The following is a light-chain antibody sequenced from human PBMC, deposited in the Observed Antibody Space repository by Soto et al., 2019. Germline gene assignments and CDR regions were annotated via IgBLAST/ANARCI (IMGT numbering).Light chain of an antibody. V-gene: IGKV1-39*01. Sequence: DIQMTQSPSSLSASVGDRVTITFQASQDISNYLNWYQLKPGKAPKLLIYAASTLQTGVPSRFTGSGSGTDFTLTIISLQPEDYATYFCQQSYSMPYAFGPGTKVDIK. CDR1: QDISNY. J-gene: IGKJ2*01. CDR3: QQSYSMPYA. CDR2: AAS.